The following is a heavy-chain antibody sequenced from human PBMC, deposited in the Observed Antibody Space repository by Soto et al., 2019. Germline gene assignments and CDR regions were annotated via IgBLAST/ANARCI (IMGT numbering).Heavy chain of an antibody. CDR2: ISSNDEK. D-gene: IGHD2-21*02. CDR3: ARTVVTPSSAFDI. V-gene: IGHV2-26*01. CDR1: GFSLTNARMG. Sequence: SGPTLVNPTETLTLTCTVSGFSLTNARMGVSWIRQPPGKALEWLAHISSNDEKSYSTSLISRLTISKDTSKSQVVLIMTNMDPVDTATYHCARTVVTPSSAFDIWGQGTMVTVPS. J-gene: IGHJ3*02.